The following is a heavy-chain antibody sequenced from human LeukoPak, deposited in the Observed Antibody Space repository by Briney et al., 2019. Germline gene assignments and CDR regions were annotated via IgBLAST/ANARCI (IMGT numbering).Heavy chain of an antibody. J-gene: IGHJ5*02. D-gene: IGHD5-12*01. V-gene: IGHV1-2*02. CDR3: ARGLPYGGYGGWFDP. Sequence: GASVKVSCKASGYTFTGYYMHWVRQAPGQGLEWMGWINPNSGGTNDAQKFQGRVTMTRDTSISTAYMELSRLRSDDTAVYYCARGLPYGGYGGWFDPWGQGTLVTVSS. CDR2: INPNSGGT. CDR1: GYTFTGYY.